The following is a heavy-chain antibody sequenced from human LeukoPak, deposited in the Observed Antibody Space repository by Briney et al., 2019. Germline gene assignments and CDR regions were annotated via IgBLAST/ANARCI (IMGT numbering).Heavy chain of an antibody. D-gene: IGHD4-17*01. V-gene: IGHV4-34*01. CDR3: ARGPTVIDY. CDR1: GGSFSGYY. Sequence: SETLSLTCAVYGGSFSGYYWSWIRQPPGKGLEWIGEINHSGSTNYNPSLKSRVTISVDTSKDQFSLKLSSVTAADTAVYYCARGPTVIDYWGQGTLVTVPS. J-gene: IGHJ4*02. CDR2: INHSGST.